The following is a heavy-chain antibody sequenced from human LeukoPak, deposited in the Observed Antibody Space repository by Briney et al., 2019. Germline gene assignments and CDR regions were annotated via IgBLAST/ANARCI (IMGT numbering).Heavy chain of an antibody. J-gene: IGHJ4*02. CDR2: INSDGSST. Sequence: TGGSLRLSCAASGFTFSSYWVHWVRQAPGKGLVWVSRINSDGSSTSYADSVKGRFTISRDNAKNTLYLQMNSLRAEDTAVYYCARGYCSSTSCPKAYYFDYWGQGTLVTVSS. CDR1: GFTFSSYW. CDR3: ARGYCSSTSCPKAYYFDY. V-gene: IGHV3-74*01. D-gene: IGHD2-2*01.